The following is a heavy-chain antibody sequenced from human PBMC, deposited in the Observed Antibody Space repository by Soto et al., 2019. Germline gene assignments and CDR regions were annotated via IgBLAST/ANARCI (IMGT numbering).Heavy chain of an antibody. CDR2: IYHSGST. D-gene: IGHD3-22*01. CDR1: GGSISSGGHS. J-gene: IGHJ3*02. V-gene: IGHV4-30-2*01. Sequence: SETLSLTCAVSGGSISSGGHSWSWIRQPPGKGLEWIGYIYHSGSTYYNQSLKSRVTISVDRSKNQFSLKLSSVTAADTAVYYCARIYPYDSSGYSDAFDIWGQGTMVT. CDR3: ARIYPYDSSGYSDAFDI.